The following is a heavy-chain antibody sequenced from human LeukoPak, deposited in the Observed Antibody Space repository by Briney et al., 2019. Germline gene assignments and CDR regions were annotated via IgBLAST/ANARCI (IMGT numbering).Heavy chain of an antibody. J-gene: IGHJ4*02. D-gene: IGHD4-11*01. CDR1: GGSISSSSYY. CDR2: IYYSGST. CDR3: ARHVRGTLQNFDY. Sequence: SETLSLTCTVSGGSISSSSYYWGWIRQPPGKGLEWIGSIYYSGSTYYNPSLKSRVTISVDTSKNQFSLKLSSVTAADTAVYYCARHVRGTLQNFDYWGQGTLVTVSS. V-gene: IGHV4-39*01.